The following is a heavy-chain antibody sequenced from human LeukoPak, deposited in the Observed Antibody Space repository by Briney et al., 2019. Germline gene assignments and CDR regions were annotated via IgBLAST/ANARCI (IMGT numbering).Heavy chain of an antibody. J-gene: IGHJ4*02. Sequence: PSETLSLTCAVYGGSFSGYYWSWIRQPPGKGLEWIGEINHSGSTNYNPSLKSRVTISVDTSKNQFSLKLSSVTAADTAVYYCARYQSGSYSRSCWGQGTLVTFSS. CDR1: GGSFSGYY. D-gene: IGHD1-26*01. CDR2: INHSGST. V-gene: IGHV4-34*01. CDR3: ARYQSGSYSRSC.